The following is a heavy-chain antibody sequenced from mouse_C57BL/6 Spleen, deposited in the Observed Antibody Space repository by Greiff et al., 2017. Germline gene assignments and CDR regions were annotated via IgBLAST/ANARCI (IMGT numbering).Heavy chain of an antibody. CDR1: GYTFTSYW. V-gene: IGHV1-52*01. CDR3: ARSGGYPGAY. D-gene: IGHD2-2*01. J-gene: IGHJ3*01. CDR2: IDPSDSET. Sequence: QVQLKESGAELVMPGASVKLSCKASGYTFTSYWMHWVKQRPIQGLEWIGNIDPSDSETHYNQKFKDKATLTVDKSSSTAYMQLSSLTSEDSAVYYCARSGGYPGAYWGQGTLVTVSA.